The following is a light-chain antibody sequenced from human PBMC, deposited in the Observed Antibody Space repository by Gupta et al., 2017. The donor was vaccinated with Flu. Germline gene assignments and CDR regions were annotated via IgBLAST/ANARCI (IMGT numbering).Light chain of an antibody. CDR3: RSYDDRLSGSRV. J-gene: IGLJ1*01. Sequence: NIGAGYAVHWYQQLPGTAPKLLIFVNTNRPSGVPDRFSGSKSGSSASLAITGLQADDEADYYCRSYDDRLSGSRVFGTGTKLNVL. CDR2: VNT. V-gene: IGLV1-40*01. CDR1: NIGAGYA.